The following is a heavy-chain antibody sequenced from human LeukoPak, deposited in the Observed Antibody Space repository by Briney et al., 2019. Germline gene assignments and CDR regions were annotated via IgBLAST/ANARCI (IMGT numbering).Heavy chain of an antibody. CDR3: ARDRSASMTTVTHYGMDV. J-gene: IGHJ6*02. D-gene: IGHD4-17*01. Sequence: SETLSLTCTVSGGSISSYYWSWIRQPPGKGLEWIGYIYYSGCTNYNPSLKSRVTISVDTSKNQFSLKLSSVTAADTAVYYCARDRSASMTTVTHYGMDVWGQGTTVTVSS. CDR1: GGSISSYY. V-gene: IGHV4-59*01. CDR2: IYYSGCT.